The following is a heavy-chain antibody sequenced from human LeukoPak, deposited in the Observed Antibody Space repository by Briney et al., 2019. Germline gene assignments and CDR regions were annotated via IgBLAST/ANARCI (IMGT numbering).Heavy chain of an antibody. D-gene: IGHD6-13*01. CDR2: ISYDGSNK. V-gene: IGHV3-30*18. CDR3: AKSIVPAAGNIYYMDV. Sequence: PGGSLRLSCAASGFTFSSYGMHWVRQAPGKGLEWVAVISYDGSNKYYADSVKGRFTISRDNSKNTLYLQMNSLRAEDTAVYYCAKSIVPAAGNIYYMDVWGKGTTVTISS. J-gene: IGHJ6*03. CDR1: GFTFSSYG.